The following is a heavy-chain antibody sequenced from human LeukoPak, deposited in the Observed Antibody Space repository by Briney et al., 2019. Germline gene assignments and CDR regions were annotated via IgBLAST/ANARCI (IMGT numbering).Heavy chain of an antibody. V-gene: IGHV3-30-3*01. J-gene: IGHJ4*02. Sequence: GGSLRLSCAVSGFTFSRNAMHWVRQAPGKGLEWVALISYDASNKDYADSVKGRFTISRDNSKNTLYLQMNSLTADDTAVYYCARDLGSGSYSTYYFDFWGQGTLVTVSS. D-gene: IGHD6-19*01. CDR2: ISYDASNK. CDR3: ARDLGSGSYSTYYFDF. CDR1: GFTFSRNA.